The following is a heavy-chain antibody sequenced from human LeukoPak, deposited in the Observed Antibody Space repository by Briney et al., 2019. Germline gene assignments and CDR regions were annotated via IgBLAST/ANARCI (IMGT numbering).Heavy chain of an antibody. D-gene: IGHD5-18*01. Sequence: ASLKVSCKASGYTFTSYYIHWVRQAPGQGLEYMGIIRPSGSTANAQKFQGRVTMTRDTSTSAVYMELSSLRSEDTAVYYCAREGPETYNFDFWGQGTQVTVSS. CDR2: IRPSGST. CDR1: GYTFTSYY. CDR3: AREGPETYNFDF. J-gene: IGHJ4*02. V-gene: IGHV1-46*01.